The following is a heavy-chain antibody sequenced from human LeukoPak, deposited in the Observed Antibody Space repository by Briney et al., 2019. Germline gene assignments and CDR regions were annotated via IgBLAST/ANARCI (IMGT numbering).Heavy chain of an antibody. CDR1: GFTFSTYG. Sequence: NPGGSLRLSCAASGFTFSTYGMNWVRQAPGKGLEWVSSISSSSSYIYYADSVKGRFTISRDNAKNSLYLQMNSLRAEDTAVYYCARVLGATTVFPQYSYYGMDVWGQGTTVTVSS. CDR3: ARVLGATTVFPQYSYYGMDV. D-gene: IGHD1-26*01. J-gene: IGHJ6*02. V-gene: IGHV3-21*01. CDR2: ISSSSSYI.